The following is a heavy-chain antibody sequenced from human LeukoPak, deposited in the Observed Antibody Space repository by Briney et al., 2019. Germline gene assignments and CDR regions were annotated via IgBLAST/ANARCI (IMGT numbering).Heavy chain of an antibody. J-gene: IGHJ5*02. V-gene: IGHV4-34*01. CDR3: ARGARTPSGYGSRTAGRANWFDP. CDR1: GGSFSGYY. CDR2: INHSGSP. D-gene: IGHD5-12*01. Sequence: SETLSLTCAVYGGSFSGYYWSWIRQPPGKGLEWIGEINHSGSPNYNPSLKSRVTISVDTSKNQFSLKLSSVTAADTAVYYCARGARTPSGYGSRTAGRANWFDPWGQGTLVTVSS.